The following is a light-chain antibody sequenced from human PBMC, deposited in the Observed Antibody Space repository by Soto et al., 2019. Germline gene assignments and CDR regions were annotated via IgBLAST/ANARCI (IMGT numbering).Light chain of an antibody. Sequence: DIQMTQSPSSVSASVGDRVTITCRASQGISSYLAWFQHKPGKAPKVLIYAASTLQSGVPSRFSGSGSGTEFTLAINSLQPEDFATYYCQQLNTYPWTFGQGTKVDIK. CDR3: QQLNTYPWT. J-gene: IGKJ1*01. CDR1: QGISSY. V-gene: IGKV1-9*01. CDR2: AAS.